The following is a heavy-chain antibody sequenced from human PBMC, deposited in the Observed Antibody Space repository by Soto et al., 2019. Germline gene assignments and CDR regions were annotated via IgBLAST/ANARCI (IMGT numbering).Heavy chain of an antibody. J-gene: IGHJ5*02. CDR3: ARKSIAARLGNLVFDP. V-gene: IGHV4-34*01. D-gene: IGHD6-6*01. CDR1: GGSFSGYY. Sequence: PSETLSLTCAVCGGSFSGYYWSWIRQPPGKGLEWIGEINHSGSTNYNPSLKSRVTISVDTSKNQFSLKLSSVTAADTAVYYCARKSIAARLGNLVFDPWGQGTLVTVS. CDR2: INHSGST.